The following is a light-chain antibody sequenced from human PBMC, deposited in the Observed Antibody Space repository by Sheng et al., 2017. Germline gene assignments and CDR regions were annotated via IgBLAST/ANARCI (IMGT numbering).Light chain of an antibody. Sequence: EIVLTQSPDTLSLSPGERATLSCRASQFLSSYLAWYQQKPGQAPRLLIYGASSRATGIPDRFSGSGSGTDFTLTISRLEPEDFAVYYCQQYGSSPRTFGQGTKVE. J-gene: IGKJ1*01. CDR2: GAS. CDR3: QQYGSSPRT. CDR1: QFLSSY. V-gene: IGKV3-20*01.